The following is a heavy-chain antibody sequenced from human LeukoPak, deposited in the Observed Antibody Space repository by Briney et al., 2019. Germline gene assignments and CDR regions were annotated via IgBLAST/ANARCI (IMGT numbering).Heavy chain of an antibody. Sequence: PGGSLRLSCAASGFSFSDYNMNWVRQAPGKGLEWVAYISSSSSTTHYADSVTGRFTISRDNAKNTLYLQMNSLRAEDTAVYYCARGPSGYHNTGGQGTLVTVSS. CDR3: ARGPSGYHNT. J-gene: IGHJ4*02. CDR1: GFSFSDYN. D-gene: IGHD5-12*01. V-gene: IGHV3-48*04. CDR2: ISSSSSTT.